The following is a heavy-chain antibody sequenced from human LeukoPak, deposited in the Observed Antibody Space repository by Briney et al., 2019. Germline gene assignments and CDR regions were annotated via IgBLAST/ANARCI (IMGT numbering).Heavy chain of an antibody. CDR1: GNYW. Sequence: PGGSLRLSCAASGNYWMHWVRQAPGKGLVWVSHINSDGSTTRYADSVKGRFTISKDNAKNTVYLQMNNLRAEDAAVYYCVSFYETYWGRGTLVTVSS. CDR3: VSFYETY. CDR2: INSDGSTT. J-gene: IGHJ4*02. D-gene: IGHD2/OR15-2a*01. V-gene: IGHV3-74*01.